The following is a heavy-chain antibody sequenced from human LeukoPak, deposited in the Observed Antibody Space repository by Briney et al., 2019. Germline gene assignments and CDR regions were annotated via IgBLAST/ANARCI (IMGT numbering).Heavy chain of an antibody. CDR3: ASSGYNYGTSYFAY. CDR2: IRYDGSSE. D-gene: IGHD5-18*01. J-gene: IGHJ4*02. V-gene: IGHV3-30*02. CDR1: GFTFSSYG. Sequence: GGSLRLSCAASGFTFSSYGMNWVRQAPVKGLEWVAFIRYDGSSEYYADSVKGRFTISRDNSKNTLYLQMNSLRAEDTAIYYCASSGYNYGTSYFAYWGQGTLVTVSS.